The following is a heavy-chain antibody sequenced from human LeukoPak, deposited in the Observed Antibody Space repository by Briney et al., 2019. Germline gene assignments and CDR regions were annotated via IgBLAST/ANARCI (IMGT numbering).Heavy chain of an antibody. J-gene: IGHJ4*02. CDR3: AIMTTVVTNFDY. D-gene: IGHD4-23*01. CDR1: GFSFSSFV. Sequence: GGSLRLSCAVSGFSFSSFVMHWVRQAPGKGLEWVAAILPDGGNKHYADSVKGRVTISRDNSKNTLYLQMNSLRAENTALYYCAIMTTVVTNFDYWGQGTLVTVSS. V-gene: IGHV3-30-3*01. CDR2: ILPDGGNK.